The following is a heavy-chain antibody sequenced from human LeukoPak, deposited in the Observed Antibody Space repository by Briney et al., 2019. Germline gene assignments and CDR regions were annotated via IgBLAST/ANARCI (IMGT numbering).Heavy chain of an antibody. D-gene: IGHD2-2*01. CDR3: AREDCSSTSCYNGYYYYGMDV. CDR2: IIPIFGTA. V-gene: IGHV1-69*13. J-gene: IGHJ6*02. Sequence: GASVKVSCKASGGTFSSYAISWVRQAPGQGLEWMGGIIPIFGTANYAQKFQGRVTITADESTSTAYMELSSLRSEDTAVYYCAREDCSSTSCYNGYYYYGMDVWGQGTTVTVSS. CDR1: GGTFSSYA.